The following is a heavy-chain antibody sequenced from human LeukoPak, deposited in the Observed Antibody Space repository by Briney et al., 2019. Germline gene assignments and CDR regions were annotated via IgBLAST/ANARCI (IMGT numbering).Heavy chain of an antibody. J-gene: IGHJ4*02. D-gene: IGHD5-24*01. Sequence: GASVKVSCKASGGTFSSYAFSWVRQAPGQGLEWMGGIIPIFGTANYAQKFQGRVTITADESTSTAYMELSSLRSEDTAVYYCARDRRDGYNLGVLGYWGQGTLVTVSS. CDR3: ARDRRDGYNLGVLGY. V-gene: IGHV1-69*13. CDR1: GGTFSSYA. CDR2: IIPIFGTA.